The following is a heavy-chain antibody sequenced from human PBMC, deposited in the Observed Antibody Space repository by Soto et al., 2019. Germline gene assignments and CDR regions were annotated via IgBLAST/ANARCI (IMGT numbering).Heavy chain of an antibody. CDR3: ARRIYCSGGSCYSNYGMDV. Sequence: PGESLKISCKGSGYSFTSYWISWVRQMPGKVLEWMGRIDPSDSYTNYSPSFQGHVTISADKSISTAYLQWSSLKASDTAMYYCARRIYCSGGSCYSNYGMDVWGQGXTVTVSS. D-gene: IGHD2-15*01. J-gene: IGHJ6*02. CDR1: GYSFTSYW. CDR2: IDPSDSYT. V-gene: IGHV5-10-1*01.